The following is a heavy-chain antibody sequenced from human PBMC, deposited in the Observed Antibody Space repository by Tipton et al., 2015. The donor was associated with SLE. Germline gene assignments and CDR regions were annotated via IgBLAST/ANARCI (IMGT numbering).Heavy chain of an antibody. CDR3: ATVEPRSWAFDF. J-gene: IGHJ4*02. V-gene: IGHV1-8*01. CDR1: FSGYY. CDR2: MNPNSGNT. D-gene: IGHD1-26*01. Sequence: FSGYYWNWIRQPPGKGLEWIGWMNPNSGNTGYAQKFQGRLIMTRSTSMTTAYMELSSLRSEDAAVYYCATVEPRSWAFDFWGQGTLVTVSS.